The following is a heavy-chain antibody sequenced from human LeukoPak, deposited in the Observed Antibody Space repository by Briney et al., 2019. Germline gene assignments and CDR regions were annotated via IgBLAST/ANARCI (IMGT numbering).Heavy chain of an antibody. J-gene: IGHJ4*02. D-gene: IGHD2-21*01. CDR1: GGSISSSSYY. CDR2: IYYSGST. V-gene: IGHV4-39*07. CDR3: ARARFQHYFDY. Sequence: SETLSLTCTVSGGSISSSSYYWGWIRQPPGKGLEWIGSIYYSGSTYYNPSLKSRVTISVDTSKNQFSLKLSSVTAADTAVYYCARARFQHYFDYWGQGTLVTVSS.